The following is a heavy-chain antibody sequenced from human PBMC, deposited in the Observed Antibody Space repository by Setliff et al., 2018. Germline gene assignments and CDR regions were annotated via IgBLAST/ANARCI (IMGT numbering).Heavy chain of an antibody. CDR2: IGHTGSF. J-gene: IGHJ4*02. V-gene: IGHV4-38-2*02. CDR3: ARDLGHGGDSDY. CDR1: GYSISSGYI. D-gene: IGHD2-21*02. Sequence: PSETLSLTCTVSGYSISSGYIWGWIRQPPGKGLEWVGNIGHTGSFNYNPSLKSRLTISRDTSKNRVSLKLNSVTATDTAVYYCARDLGHGGDSDYWGQGIQVTVSS.